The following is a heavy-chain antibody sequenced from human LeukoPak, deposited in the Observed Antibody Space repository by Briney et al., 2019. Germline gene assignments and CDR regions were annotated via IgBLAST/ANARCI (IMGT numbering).Heavy chain of an antibody. CDR3: AKEDDFWSGPFFDY. Sequence: PGGSLRLSCAASGFTFSSYAMHWVRQAPGKGLEWVAVISYDGSNKYYADSVKGRFTISRDNSKNTLYLQMNSLRAEDTAVYYCAKEDDFWSGPFFDYWGQGTLVTVSS. CDR1: GFTFSSYA. D-gene: IGHD3-3*01. CDR2: ISYDGSNK. J-gene: IGHJ4*02. V-gene: IGHV3-30-3*01.